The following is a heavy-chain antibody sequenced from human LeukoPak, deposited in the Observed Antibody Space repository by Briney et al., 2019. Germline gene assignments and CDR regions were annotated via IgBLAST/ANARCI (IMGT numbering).Heavy chain of an antibody. CDR2: IYTSGST. J-gene: IGHJ5*02. V-gene: IGHV4-61*02. CDR3: ARDLVYGSGYNWFDP. CDR1: GGSISSGSYY. D-gene: IGHD3-10*01. Sequence: PSQTLSLTCTVSGGSISSGSYYWSWIRQPAGKGLEWIGRIYTSGSTNYNPSLKSRVTISVDTSKNQFSLKLSSVTAADTAVYYCARDLVYGSGYNWFDPWGQGTLVTVSS.